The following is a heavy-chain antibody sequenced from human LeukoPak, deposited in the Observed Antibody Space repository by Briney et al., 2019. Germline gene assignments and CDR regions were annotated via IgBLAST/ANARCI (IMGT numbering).Heavy chain of an antibody. CDR3: ARGAMVRGVVFDI. CDR2: IRYDGSDK. J-gene: IGHJ3*02. Sequence: GGSLRLSCAASGFTFSSYGIHWVRQAPGKGLEWVAFIRYDGSDKYYADSVKGRFTISRDNSKNTLYLQMNSLRTEDTAVYYCARGAMVRGVVFDIWGQGIMVTVSS. V-gene: IGHV3-30*02. CDR1: GFTFSSYG. D-gene: IGHD3-10*01.